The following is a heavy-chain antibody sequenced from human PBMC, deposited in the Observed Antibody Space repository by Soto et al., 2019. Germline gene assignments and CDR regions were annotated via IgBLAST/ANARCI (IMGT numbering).Heavy chain of an antibody. V-gene: IGHV4-59*01. CDR2: IYYSGST. Sequence: SETLSLTCTTSGGSITNYYRSWIRQPPGKGLEWIGYIYYSGSTYKNTTLRREVTISAAKPKNQFTLGVTAVTAADTAVFYCAKYRRSDADGLTLDFGGQGILVTVPS. CDR1: GGSITNYY. CDR3: AKYRRSDADGLTLDF. J-gene: IGHJ4*02. D-gene: IGHD3-9*01.